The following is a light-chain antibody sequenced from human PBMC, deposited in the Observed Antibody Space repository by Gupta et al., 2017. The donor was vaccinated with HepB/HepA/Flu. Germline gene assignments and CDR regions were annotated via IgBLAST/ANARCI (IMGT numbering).Light chain of an antibody. Sequence: TQPPSVSAAPGPQVTISCSASSSHVGNYYVSWYQHLPGTAPQLLIYDNNKRPSVIPDRFSGSKYGTSATLDITCLQTGDEADYYWDSWDSSRSSGVFGGGTKLTVL. CDR1: SSHVGNYY. CDR3: DSWDSSRSSGV. J-gene: IGLJ2*01. CDR2: DNN. V-gene: IGLV1-51*02.